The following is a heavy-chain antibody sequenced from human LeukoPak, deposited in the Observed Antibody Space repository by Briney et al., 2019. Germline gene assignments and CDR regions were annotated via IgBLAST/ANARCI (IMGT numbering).Heavy chain of an antibody. CDR2: INQDGTDK. Sequence: GGSLRLSCAASGFTFTTYWMSWIRQAPGKGLEWVANINQDGTDKYYVDSVKGRFTFSRDNAQNSLYLQMGSLRVEDTAVYYCVTYSTGLYKGLEFWGQGTQVTVSS. J-gene: IGHJ4*02. CDR3: VTYSTGLYKGLEF. CDR1: GFTFTTYW. D-gene: IGHD2-8*02. V-gene: IGHV3-7*03.